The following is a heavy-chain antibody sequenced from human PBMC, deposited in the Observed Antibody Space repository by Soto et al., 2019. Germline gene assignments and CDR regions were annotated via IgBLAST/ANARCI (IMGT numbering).Heavy chain of an antibody. Sequence: GASVKVSCKASGGTFSSYAISWVRQAPGQGLEWMGGIIPIFGTANYAQKFQGRVTITADESTSTAYMELSSLRSEDTAVYYCARDPGIAVAGTPYYYGIDVWGQGTTVTVSS. CDR2: IIPIFGTA. CDR3: ARDPGIAVAGTPYYYGIDV. V-gene: IGHV1-69*13. J-gene: IGHJ6*02. D-gene: IGHD6-19*01. CDR1: GGTFSSYA.